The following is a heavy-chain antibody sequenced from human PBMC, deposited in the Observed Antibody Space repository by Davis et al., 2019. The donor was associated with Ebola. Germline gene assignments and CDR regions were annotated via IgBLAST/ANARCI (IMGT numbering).Heavy chain of an antibody. Sequence: SETLSLTCTVSGGSISSYYWTWIRQPPGKGLEWIAYMFYNGGVNYNPSLKSRVTISVDTSKNQFSLKLSSVTAADTAVYYCARRRITMVRGVIITADAFDIWGQGTMVTVSS. CDR1: GGSISSYY. V-gene: IGHV4-59*01. CDR2: MFYNGGV. D-gene: IGHD3-10*01. J-gene: IGHJ3*02. CDR3: ARRRITMVRGVIITADAFDI.